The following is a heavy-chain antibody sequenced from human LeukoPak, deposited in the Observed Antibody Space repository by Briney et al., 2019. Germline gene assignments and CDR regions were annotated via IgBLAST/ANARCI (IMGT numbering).Heavy chain of an antibody. D-gene: IGHD2-2*01. CDR3: AREVGYCSSTSCYPLYYYYYMDV. V-gene: IGHV3-11*06. CDR2: ISSSSSYK. J-gene: IGHJ6*03. CDR1: GFTFSDYY. Sequence: GGSLRFSCAASGFTFSDYYMSWIRQAPGKGLEWVSYISSSSSYKYYADSVKGRFTISRDNAKNSLYLQMNSLRAEDTAVYYCAREVGYCSSTSCYPLYYYYYMDVWGKGTTVTVSS.